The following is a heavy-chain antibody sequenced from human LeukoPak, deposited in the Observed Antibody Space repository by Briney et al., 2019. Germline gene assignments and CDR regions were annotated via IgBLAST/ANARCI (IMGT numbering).Heavy chain of an antibody. J-gene: IGHJ6*02. Sequence: GGSLRLSCAASGFTFSSYGMRWVRQAPGKGLEWVAVIWYDGSNKYYADSVKGRFTISRDNSKNTLYLQMNSLRAEDTAVYYCAREISGYLFDYYYYYGMDVWGQGTTVTVSS. CDR3: AREISGYLFDYYYYYGMDV. CDR2: IWYDGSNK. CDR1: GFTFSSYG. D-gene: IGHD3-22*01. V-gene: IGHV3-33*01.